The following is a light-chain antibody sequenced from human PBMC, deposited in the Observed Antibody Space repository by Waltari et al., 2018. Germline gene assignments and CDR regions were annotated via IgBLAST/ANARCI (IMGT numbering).Light chain of an antibody. Sequence: DIQMTQSPSTLSAFVGERVTLTCRASQSINRWVAWYQQKPGQVPKFLIYRGSTLQTGVPSRFSGSGSGTEFNLTISSLQPDDSATYHCQQYDTYPLTFGGGTKVEIK. CDR3: QQYDTYPLT. V-gene: IGKV1-5*03. J-gene: IGKJ4*01. CDR1: QSINRW. CDR2: RGS.